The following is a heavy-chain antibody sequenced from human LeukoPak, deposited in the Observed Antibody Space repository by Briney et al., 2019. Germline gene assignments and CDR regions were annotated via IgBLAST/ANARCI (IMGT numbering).Heavy chain of an antibody. CDR1: GGPLTSYY. V-gene: IGHV4-59*01. Sequence: PSETLSLTCAVSGGPLTSYYWTWIRQPPGKGLEWIGFIYYRGSTNYNPSLESRVTISIDTSKNRFSLKLSSVTAADTAVYYCARGVPPGIAAAVISPTYYMDVWGKGTTVTVSS. J-gene: IGHJ6*03. D-gene: IGHD6-13*01. CDR2: IYYRGST. CDR3: ARGVPPGIAAAVISPTYYMDV.